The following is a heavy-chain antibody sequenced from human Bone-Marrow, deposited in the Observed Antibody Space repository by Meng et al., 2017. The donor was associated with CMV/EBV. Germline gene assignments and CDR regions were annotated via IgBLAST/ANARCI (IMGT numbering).Heavy chain of an antibody. Sequence: GESLKISCAASGFTFSSYGMHWVRQAPGKGLEWVAVISYDGSNKYYADSVKGRFTISRDNSKNTLYLQMNSLRAEDTAVYYCARGYPQGIVGMDVWGQGTTVTVSS. CDR1: GFTFSSYG. D-gene: IGHD1-26*01. V-gene: IGHV3-30*19. CDR3: ARGYPQGIVGMDV. J-gene: IGHJ6*02. CDR2: ISYDGSNK.